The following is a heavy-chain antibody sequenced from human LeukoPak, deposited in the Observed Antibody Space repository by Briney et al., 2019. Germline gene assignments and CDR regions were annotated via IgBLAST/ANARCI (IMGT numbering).Heavy chain of an antibody. J-gene: IGHJ4*02. D-gene: IGHD3-22*01. Sequence: GGSLRLSCAASGFTFSSYGMHWVRQAPGKGLEWVSAISGSGFSTYYADSVKGRFTISRDNSKNTLYLQMNSLRAEDTAVYYCAKDPPYYYDSSGYYDYWGQGTLVTVSS. V-gene: IGHV3-23*01. CDR3: AKDPPYYYDSSGYYDY. CDR2: ISGSGFST. CDR1: GFTFSSYG.